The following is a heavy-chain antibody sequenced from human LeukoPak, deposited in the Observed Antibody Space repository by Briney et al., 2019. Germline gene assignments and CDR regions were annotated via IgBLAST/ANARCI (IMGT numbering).Heavy chain of an antibody. V-gene: IGHV1-24*01. CDR2: FGPKDDQT. CDR1: GYTLTVLS. CDR3: ATLGLGPDY. D-gene: IGHD3/OR15-3a*01. Sequence: ASVRVSCTVSGYTLTVLSMHWVRQAPGKGLEWMGVFGPKDDQTSYTQKFQGRVNMTRDTSTSTVYMELSSLRSEDTAVYYCATLGLGPDYWGQGTLVTVSS. J-gene: IGHJ4*02.